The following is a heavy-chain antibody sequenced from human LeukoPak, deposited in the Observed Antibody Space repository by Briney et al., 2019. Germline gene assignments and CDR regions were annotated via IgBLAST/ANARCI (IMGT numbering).Heavy chain of an antibody. V-gene: IGHV3-74*01. CDR1: GFTFGDYA. CDR2: INSDGSST. CDR3: ASMATLLGEHDY. J-gene: IGHJ4*02. Sequence: TGGSLRLSCTASGFTFGDYAMTWVRQAPGKGLVWVSRINSDGSSTSYADSVKGRFTISRDNAKNTLYLQMNSLRAEDTAVYYCASMATLLGEHDYWGQGTLVTVSS. D-gene: IGHD5-24*01.